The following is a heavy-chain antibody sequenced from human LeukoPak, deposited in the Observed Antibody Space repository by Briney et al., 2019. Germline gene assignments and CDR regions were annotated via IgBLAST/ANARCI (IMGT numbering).Heavy chain of an antibody. Sequence: GGSLRLSCAASGFTFSNYAMNWVRQAPGKGLEWVSGINWNGGSTGYADSVKGRFTISRDNAKNSLYLQMNSLRAEDTALYYCARVLMDYYDSSGYSQVDYWGQGTLVTVSS. CDR1: GFTFSNYA. J-gene: IGHJ4*02. D-gene: IGHD3-22*01. CDR3: ARVLMDYYDSSGYSQVDY. V-gene: IGHV3-20*04. CDR2: INWNGGST.